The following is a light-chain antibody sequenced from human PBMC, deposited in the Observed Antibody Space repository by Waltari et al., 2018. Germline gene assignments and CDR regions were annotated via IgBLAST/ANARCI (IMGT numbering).Light chain of an antibody. CDR2: KVS. Sequence: DVVMTQSPLSLPVTLGQPASISCRSSQSLVHSDGKTYLNWFHQRPGQSPRRLIYKVSKRDSGVPDRFSGSGSGTEFTLNINRVEAEDVGVYYCMQGTHWPWTFGQGTKVEIK. J-gene: IGKJ1*01. V-gene: IGKV2-30*02. CDR3: MQGTHWPWT. CDR1: QSLVHSDGKTY.